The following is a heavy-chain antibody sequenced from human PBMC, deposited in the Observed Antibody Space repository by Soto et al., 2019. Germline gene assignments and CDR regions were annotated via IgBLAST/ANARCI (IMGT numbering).Heavy chain of an antibody. CDR1: GFTVSNSY. CDR2: IYSGGGT. D-gene: IGHD4-17*01. V-gene: IGHV3-66*01. Sequence: EVQLVESGGGLVQPGGSLRLSCAASGFTVSNSYMSWVRQAPGKGLEYVSVIYSGGGTYYADSVKGRFTISRDNSKNTLYLQMSSLGAEDTAVYYCARSPTRTIYADYFGPWGQGTLVTVS. J-gene: IGHJ5*02. CDR3: ARSPTRTIYADYFGP.